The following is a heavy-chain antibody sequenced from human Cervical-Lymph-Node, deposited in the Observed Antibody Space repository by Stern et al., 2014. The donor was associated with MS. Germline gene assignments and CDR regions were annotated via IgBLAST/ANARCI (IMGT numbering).Heavy chain of an antibody. V-gene: IGHV1-69*01. Sequence: QVQLGQSGAEVKKPGSSVKVSCKASGGTLSNYGINWVRQAPGQGLQWMGGITPIFGTADYAQKFQGRVTITADETTNTAHMELSNLRSEDTAVYYCARSRPYGSGSYFDYWGQGTLVTVSS. CDR2: ITPIFGTA. CDR3: ARSRPYGSGSYFDY. D-gene: IGHD3-10*01. J-gene: IGHJ4*02. CDR1: GGTLSNYG.